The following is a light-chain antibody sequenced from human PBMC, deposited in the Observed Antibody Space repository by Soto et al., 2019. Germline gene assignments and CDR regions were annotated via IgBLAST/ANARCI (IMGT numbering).Light chain of an antibody. CDR3: QQYNDNWT. V-gene: IGKV1-5*03. CDR2: KAS. CDR1: QSISSW. J-gene: IGKJ1*01. Sequence: DIQMTQSPSTLSASVRDRITITCRDSQSISSWLAWYQQKPGTAPNLLIYKASTLQSGVPSRFSGSGSGTEFTLTISSLQPDDSATYYCQQYNDNWTFGQGTKVDIK.